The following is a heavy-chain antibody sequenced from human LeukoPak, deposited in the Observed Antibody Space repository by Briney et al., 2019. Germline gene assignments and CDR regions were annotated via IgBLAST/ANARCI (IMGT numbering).Heavy chain of an antibody. D-gene: IGHD1-26*01. Sequence: ASVKVSCKASGYTFTSYDINWVRQATGQGLEWMGWMNPNSGNTGYAQKFQGRVTMTRDTSISTAYMELSRLRSDDTAVYYCATSGSYSAFDIWGQGTMVTVSS. V-gene: IGHV1-8*02. CDR2: MNPNSGNT. CDR3: ATSGSYSAFDI. J-gene: IGHJ3*02. CDR1: GYTFTSYD.